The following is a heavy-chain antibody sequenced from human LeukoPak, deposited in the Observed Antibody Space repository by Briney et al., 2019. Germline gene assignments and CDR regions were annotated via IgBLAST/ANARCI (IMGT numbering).Heavy chain of an antibody. CDR3: ARDRDYYGSGSTNNWFDP. J-gene: IGHJ5*02. Sequence: GRSLRLSCAASEFTFSNYAMYWVRQTPGKGLGWVAVISYDGSNKYYADSVKGRFIISRDNSKNTLYLQMNSLRGEDTAVYYCARDRDYYGSGSTNNWFDPWGQGTLVTVSS. D-gene: IGHD3-10*01. CDR2: ISYDGSNK. V-gene: IGHV3-30*04. CDR1: EFTFSNYA.